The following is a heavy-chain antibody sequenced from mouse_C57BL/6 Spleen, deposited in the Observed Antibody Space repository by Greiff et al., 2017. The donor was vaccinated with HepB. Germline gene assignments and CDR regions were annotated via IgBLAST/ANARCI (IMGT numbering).Heavy chain of an antibody. CDR1: GFTFSSYA. V-gene: IGHV5-4*01. CDR3: ARAAAY. Sequence: EVQVVESGGGLVKPGGSLKLSCAASGFTFSSYAMSWVRQTPDKRLAWVATICDGGSYTYYPDNVKGRFTISRDNAKNNLYLQVSHLKSEDTAMYYCARAAAYWGQGTLVTVSA. J-gene: IGHJ3*01. CDR2: ICDGGSYT.